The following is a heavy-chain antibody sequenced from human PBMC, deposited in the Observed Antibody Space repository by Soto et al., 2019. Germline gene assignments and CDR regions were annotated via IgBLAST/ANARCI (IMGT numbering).Heavy chain of an antibody. Sequence: QVQLVESGGGVVQPGRSLRLSCAASGFTFSSYGMHWVRQAPGKGLEWVAVIWYDGSNKYYADSVKGRFTISRDNSKNTLYLQMNSLRAEDTAVYYCARQNIVVVVAATLSNDAFDIWGQGTMVTVSS. D-gene: IGHD2-15*01. CDR3: ARQNIVVVVAATLSNDAFDI. V-gene: IGHV3-33*01. CDR2: IWYDGSNK. CDR1: GFTFSSYG. J-gene: IGHJ3*02.